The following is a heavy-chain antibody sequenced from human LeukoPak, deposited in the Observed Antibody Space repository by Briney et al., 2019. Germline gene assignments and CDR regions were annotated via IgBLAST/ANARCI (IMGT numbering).Heavy chain of an antibody. CDR1: GGSISSSSYY. J-gene: IGHJ4*02. Sequence: SETLSLTCTVSGGSISSSSYYWGWIRQPPGKGLEWIGSIYYSGSTYYNPSLKSRVTISVDTSKNQFSLKLSSVTAADTAVYYCARRSSYQDYWGQGTLVTVSS. D-gene: IGHD3-22*01. V-gene: IGHV4-39*01. CDR3: ARRSSYQDY. CDR2: IYYSGST.